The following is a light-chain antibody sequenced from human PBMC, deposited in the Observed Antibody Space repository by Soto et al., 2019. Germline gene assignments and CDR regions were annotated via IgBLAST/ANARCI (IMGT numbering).Light chain of an antibody. Sequence: QSVLTQPPSASGTPGQRVTISCSGSNSNIGGNYVYWYQQLPGTAPKLLIYRNNQRPSGVPDRFSGSKSDTSASLAISGLRSEDEADYYCASWDDSLSATLFGGGTQLTVL. CDR2: RNN. V-gene: IGLV1-47*01. CDR1: NSNIGGNY. CDR3: ASWDDSLSATL. J-gene: IGLJ2*01.